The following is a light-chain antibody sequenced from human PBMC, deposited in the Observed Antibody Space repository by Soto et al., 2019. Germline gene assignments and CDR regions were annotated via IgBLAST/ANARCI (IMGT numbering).Light chain of an antibody. CDR1: SGSIVSNY. CDR2: EDN. Sequence: NFMLTQPHSVSESPGKTVTISCTRSSGSIVSNYVQWYQQRPGSAPTTMMYEDNQRPSGVPDRFSGSIDSSSNSASLTISGLRTEDEADYYCQSDDGGWFFGGGTKLTVL. J-gene: IGLJ3*02. CDR3: QSDDGGWF. V-gene: IGLV6-57*04.